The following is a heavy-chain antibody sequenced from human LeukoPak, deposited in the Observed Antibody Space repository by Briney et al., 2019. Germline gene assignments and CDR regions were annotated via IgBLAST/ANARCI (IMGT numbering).Heavy chain of an antibody. Sequence: GGSLRLSCAASGFTFSGYSMSWVRQAPGKGLEWVAVIWYDGSNKYYANSVKGRFTISRDNSKNTLYLQMNSLRAEDTAVYYCARDTASRTAFDIWGQGTMVTVSS. J-gene: IGHJ3*02. CDR2: IWYDGSNK. CDR1: GFTFSGYS. CDR3: ARDTASRTAFDI. V-gene: IGHV3-33*08.